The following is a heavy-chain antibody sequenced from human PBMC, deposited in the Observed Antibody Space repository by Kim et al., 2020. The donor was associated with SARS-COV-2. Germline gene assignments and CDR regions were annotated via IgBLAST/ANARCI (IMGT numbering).Heavy chain of an antibody. D-gene: IGHD6-13*01. V-gene: IGHV4-39*01. CDR3: ARGEKGIAAAGTFDY. CDR1: GGSISSSSYY. CDR2: IYYSGST. J-gene: IGHJ4*02. Sequence: SETLSLTCTVSGGSISSSSYYWGWIRQPPGKGLEWIVSIYYSGSTYYNPSLKSRVTISVDTSKNQFSLKLSSVTAADTAVYYCARGEKGIAAAGTFDYWGQGTLVTVSS.